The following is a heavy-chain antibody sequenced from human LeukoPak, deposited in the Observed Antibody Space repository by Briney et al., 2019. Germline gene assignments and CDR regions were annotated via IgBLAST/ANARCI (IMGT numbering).Heavy chain of an antibody. J-gene: IGHJ3*02. D-gene: IGHD5-24*01. Sequence: SETLSLTCTVSGGSISSYYWSWIRQPPGQGLESIGYIYYSGSSNYNPSLKSRVTISVDTSKNQFSLKLSSVTAADTAVYYCAGRLWRRDGYNLSAFDIWGQGTMVTVSS. CDR2: IYYSGSS. CDR3: AGRLWRRDGYNLSAFDI. V-gene: IGHV4-59*08. CDR1: GGSISSYY.